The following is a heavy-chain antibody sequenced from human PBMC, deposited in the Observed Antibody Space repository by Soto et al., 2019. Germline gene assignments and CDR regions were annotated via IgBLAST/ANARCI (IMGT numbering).Heavy chain of an antibody. CDR3: ARDGGFYYGMDV. D-gene: IGHD3-3*01. Sequence: QVQLQESGPGLVKPSETLSLTCTVSGGSIGSYYWNSIRQPPGKGLEWIGYIYYSGSTNYNPSLNSRVTISVDTSKNQFSLKLSSVTAADTAVYYCARDGGFYYGMDVWGQGTTVTVSS. V-gene: IGHV4-59*01. CDR2: IYYSGST. CDR1: GGSIGSYY. J-gene: IGHJ6*02.